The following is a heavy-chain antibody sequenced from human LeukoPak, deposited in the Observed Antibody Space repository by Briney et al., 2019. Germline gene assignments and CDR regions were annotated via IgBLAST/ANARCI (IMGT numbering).Heavy chain of an antibody. D-gene: IGHD3-10*01. CDR2: ISYDGSNK. J-gene: IGHJ4*02. V-gene: IGHV3-30*18. Sequence: PGGSLRLSCAASGFTFSSYGMHWVRQAPGKGLEWVAVISYDGSNKYYADSVKGRFTISRDNSKNTLYLQMNSLRAEDTAVYHCAKDKSYSIDYWGQGTLVTVSP. CDR1: GFTFSSYG. CDR3: AKDKSYSIDY.